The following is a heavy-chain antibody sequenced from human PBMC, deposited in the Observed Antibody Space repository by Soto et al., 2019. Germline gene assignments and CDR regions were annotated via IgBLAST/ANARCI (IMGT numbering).Heavy chain of an antibody. CDR2: VEYSGFT. V-gene: IGHV4-59*13. Sequence: SETLCLTCKVSGDSFSHYYWSWIRQPPGKGLEWIGYVEYSGFTNYNASLKSRVTMSLDPSKKQLSLILSSVSAANTATYYCARLVSSWLQVDSWGQGTMVTVSS. J-gene: IGHJ5*01. CDR1: GDSFSHYY. CDR3: ARLVSSWLQVDS. D-gene: IGHD6-13*01.